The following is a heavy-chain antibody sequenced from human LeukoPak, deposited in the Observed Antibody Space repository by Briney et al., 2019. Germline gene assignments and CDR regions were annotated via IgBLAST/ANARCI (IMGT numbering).Heavy chain of an antibody. CDR3: ASASSHRIAAGGDY. J-gene: IGHJ4*02. V-gene: IGHV4-4*09. CDR2: VYTSGTS. Sequence: SETLSLTCAVSGGSISPYYWSWIRQAPGKGLEWIGYVYTSGTSNQNPSLKSRVTMSIDTSKNQYSLRVSSVTAADTAVYYCASASSHRIAAGGDYWGQGTLVTVSS. CDR1: GGSISPYY. D-gene: IGHD6-13*01.